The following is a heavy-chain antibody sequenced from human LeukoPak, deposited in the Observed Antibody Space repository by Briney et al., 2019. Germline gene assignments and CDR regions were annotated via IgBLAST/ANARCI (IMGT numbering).Heavy chain of an antibody. J-gene: IGHJ4*02. Sequence: GGSLRLSCAASGFTFSSYSMNWVRQAPGKGLEWVSSISSSSNYIYYGDSVKGRFTISRDDAENSLYLQMNSLRAEDTAVYYCASSYCSGGSCYAFDYWGQGTLVTVSS. V-gene: IGHV3-21*01. CDR1: GFTFSSYS. CDR3: ASSYCSGGSCYAFDY. D-gene: IGHD2-15*01. CDR2: ISSSSNYI.